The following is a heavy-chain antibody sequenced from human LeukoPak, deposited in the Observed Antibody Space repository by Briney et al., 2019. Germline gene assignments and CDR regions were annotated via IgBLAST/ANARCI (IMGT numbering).Heavy chain of an antibody. Sequence: SETLSLTCTVSGGSISSSSYYWGWIRQPPGKGLEWIGSIYYSGSTYYNPPLKSRVTISVDTSKNQFSLKLSSVTAADTAVYYCASLSGSYRGVNWGQGTLVTVSS. CDR2: IYYSGST. J-gene: IGHJ4*02. V-gene: IGHV4-39*01. CDR1: GGSISSSSYY. CDR3: ASLSGSYRGVN. D-gene: IGHD1-26*01.